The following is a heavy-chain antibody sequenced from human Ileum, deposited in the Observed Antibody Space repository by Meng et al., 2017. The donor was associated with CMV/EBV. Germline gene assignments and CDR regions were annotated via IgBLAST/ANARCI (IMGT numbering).Heavy chain of an antibody. CDR1: GYDFTKYW. V-gene: IGHV5-51*01. J-gene: IGHJ4*01. D-gene: IGHD1-7*01. CDR2: IYPGGSDT. Sequence: GESLKISCKGSGYDFTKYWIGWVRQMPGKGLEWMGIIYPGGSDTRYSPSFQGQVTISADKSISTAYLQWSSLKASDTAMYYCARHTTWNYQASLNYGGDGTLVTVSS. CDR3: ARHTTWNYQASLNY.